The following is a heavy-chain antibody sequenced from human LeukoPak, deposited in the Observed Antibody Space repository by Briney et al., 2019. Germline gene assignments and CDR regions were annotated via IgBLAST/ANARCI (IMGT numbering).Heavy chain of an antibody. J-gene: IGHJ4*02. CDR2: NNGDGSTT. V-gene: IGHV3-74*01. D-gene: IGHD3-10*01. CDR3: ARGADHGGSYYPD. Sequence: GGSLRLSCVASGFSLSGYWMYWVRQAPGKGLMYISRNNGDGSTTNYADVVKGRFTMSRDNVKNTLYLQMNSLRVEDTAVYYCARGADHGGSYYPDWGQGTRVTVSS. CDR1: GFSLSGYW.